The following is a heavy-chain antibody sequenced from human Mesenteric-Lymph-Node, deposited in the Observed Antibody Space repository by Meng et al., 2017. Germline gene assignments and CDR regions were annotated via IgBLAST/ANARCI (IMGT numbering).Heavy chain of an antibody. Sequence: SETLSLTCTVSSSGNYHWSWIRQPAGKGLEWIGRVYTSGSPDYNPSLKSRVTISVDTSKNQFSLKLSSVTAADTAVYYCARDRRDGYNRYYFDYWGQGTLVTVSS. CDR1: SSGNYH. CDR2: VYTSGSP. D-gene: IGHD5-24*01. V-gene: IGHV4-4*07. CDR3: ARDRRDGYNRYYFDY. J-gene: IGHJ4*02.